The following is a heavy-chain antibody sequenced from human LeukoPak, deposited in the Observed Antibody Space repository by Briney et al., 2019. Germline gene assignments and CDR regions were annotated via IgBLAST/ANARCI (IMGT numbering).Heavy chain of an antibody. V-gene: IGHV3-49*04. CDR2: IRSKTYGGTA. J-gene: IGHJ4*02. D-gene: IGHD4-23*01. Sequence: PGRSLRLSCADSGFMFGEYSISWVRQAPGKGLEWVGFIRSKTYGGTAQYAASVKGRFTISRDDSRSSAYLQMNNLKTEDTAVYFCTSPEGGNYYSDYWGQGTLVTVSS. CDR1: GFMFGEYS. CDR3: TSPEGGNYYSDY.